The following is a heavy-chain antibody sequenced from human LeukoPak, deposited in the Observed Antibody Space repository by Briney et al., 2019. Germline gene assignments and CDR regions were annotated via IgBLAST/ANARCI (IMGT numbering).Heavy chain of an antibody. CDR3: AREYSSSGDDY. D-gene: IGHD6-6*01. CDR2: ISSTSRSSYI. CDR1: GFSFSSYS. Sequence: GGSLRLSCAASGFSFSSYSMNWVRQAPGKGLEWVSSISSTSRSSYIFYAESVKGRFTISRDNTKNSLFLQMNSLRAEDTAVYYCAREYSSSGDDYWGQGTLVTVSS. V-gene: IGHV3-21*01. J-gene: IGHJ4*02.